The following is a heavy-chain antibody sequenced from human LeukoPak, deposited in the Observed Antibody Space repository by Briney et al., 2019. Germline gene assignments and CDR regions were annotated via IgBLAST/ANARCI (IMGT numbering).Heavy chain of an antibody. CDR3: ARPPYSSGSFDL. Sequence: GGSLRLSCAASGFTFSSYWMHWVRQAPGKGLVWVSRINSGGNSTIYADSVKGRFTISRDNAKNTLYLQMNSLRAEDTAVYYCARPPYSSGSFDLWGRGTLVTVSS. D-gene: IGHD6-19*01. J-gene: IGHJ2*01. CDR2: INSGGNST. CDR1: GFTFSSYW. V-gene: IGHV3-74*01.